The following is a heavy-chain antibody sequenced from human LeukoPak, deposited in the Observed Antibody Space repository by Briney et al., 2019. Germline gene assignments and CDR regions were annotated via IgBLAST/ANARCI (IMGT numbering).Heavy chain of an antibody. J-gene: IGHJ4*02. CDR1: GFTFSNAW. CDR2: ISSSGDTI. V-gene: IGHV3-48*04. CDR3: ARVLPYFDY. Sequence: GGSLRLSCAASGFTFSNAWMTWVRQAPGKGLEWVSYISSSGDTIYYADSVKGRFTISRDNAKNSLYLQMNSLRAEDTAVYYCARVLPYFDYWGQGTLVTVSS.